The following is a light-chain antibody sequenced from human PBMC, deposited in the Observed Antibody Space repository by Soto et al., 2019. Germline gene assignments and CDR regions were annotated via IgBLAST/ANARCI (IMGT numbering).Light chain of an antibody. CDR1: QSVSSSY. CDR2: SPS. V-gene: IGKV3-20*01. J-gene: IGKJ4*01. CDR3: QQYGCSPFT. Sequence: EIVLTQSPGTLFLSPGERATLSCRASQSVSSSYLARYQQKRGQAPRLHTYSPSSRATGIPDRFSGSGSGTDYALTIARLETKDFAVEDGQQYGCSPFTDGGGTKVEIK.